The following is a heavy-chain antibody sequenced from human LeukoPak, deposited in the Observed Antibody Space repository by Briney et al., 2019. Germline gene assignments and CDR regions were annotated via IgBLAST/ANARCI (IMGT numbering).Heavy chain of an antibody. CDR2: ISFDGGIK. Sequence: GRSLRLSCAASGFTFSTYAMHWVRQAPGKGLEWVAVISFDGGIKNYSDSVKGRFTISRENSNNTLCLQMNSLRPEDTALYYCARSSSTTCCGFDYWGQGTLVTVFS. D-gene: IGHD2-2*01. V-gene: IGHV3-30*04. CDR3: ARSSSTTCCGFDY. J-gene: IGHJ4*02. CDR1: GFTFSTYA.